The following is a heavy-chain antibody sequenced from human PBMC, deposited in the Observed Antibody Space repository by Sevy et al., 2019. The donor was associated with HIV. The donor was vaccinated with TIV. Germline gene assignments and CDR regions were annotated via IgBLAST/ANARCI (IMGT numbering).Heavy chain of an antibody. Sequence: GGSLRLSCAASGFTFSNAWMSWVRQAPGKGLEWVGRIKSKTDGGTTDYAAPVKGRFTISRDDSKNTPYLQMNSLKTEDTAVYYCTTDGYSSSWYPTYYYGMDVWGQGTTVTVSS. CDR3: TTDGYSSSWYPTYYYGMDV. CDR1: GFTFSNAW. D-gene: IGHD6-13*01. V-gene: IGHV3-15*01. J-gene: IGHJ6*02. CDR2: IKSKTDGGTT.